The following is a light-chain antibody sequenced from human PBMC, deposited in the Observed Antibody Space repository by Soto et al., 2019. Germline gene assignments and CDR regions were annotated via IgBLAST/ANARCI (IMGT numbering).Light chain of an antibody. CDR2: GAS. V-gene: IGKV3-15*01. CDR1: QSVSSY. J-gene: IGKJ5*01. CDR3: QQYNDWPSIT. Sequence: EIVMTQSPATLSVSPGERATLSCRASQSVSSYLAWYPQKPGQAPRLLIYGASTRATGIPARFSGSGSGTEFTLTISSLQSEDFAVYYCQQYNDWPSITFGQGTRLEI.